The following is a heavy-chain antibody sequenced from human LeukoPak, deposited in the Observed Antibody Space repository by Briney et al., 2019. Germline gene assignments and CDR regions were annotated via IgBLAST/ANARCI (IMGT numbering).Heavy chain of an antibody. CDR1: GFTFSGYA. CDR3: ASSIPFDSSGYYYGDY. D-gene: IGHD3-22*01. CDR2: ISGSGGST. V-gene: IGHV3-23*01. Sequence: GGSLRLSCAASGFTFSGYAMSWFRQAPGKGLEWVSAISGSGGSTYYADSVKGRFTISRDNSKNTLYLQMNSLRAEDTAVYYCASSIPFDSSGYYYGDYWGQGTLVTVSS. J-gene: IGHJ4*02.